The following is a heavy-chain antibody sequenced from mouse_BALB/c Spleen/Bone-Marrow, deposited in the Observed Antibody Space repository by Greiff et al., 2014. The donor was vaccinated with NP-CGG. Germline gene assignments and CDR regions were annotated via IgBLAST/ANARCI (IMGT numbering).Heavy chain of an antibody. V-gene: IGHV2-9*02. Sequence: VMLVESGPGLVAPSQSLSISCTVSGFSLTSYGVHWVRQPPGKGLEWLGVIWADGSTNYNSALMSRLSISKDNSKSQVFCKMNSLQTDDTAMYYCARITTATGAMDYWGQGTSVTVSS. J-gene: IGHJ4*01. D-gene: IGHD1-2*01. CDR3: ARITTATGAMDY. CDR2: IWADGST. CDR1: GFSLTSYG.